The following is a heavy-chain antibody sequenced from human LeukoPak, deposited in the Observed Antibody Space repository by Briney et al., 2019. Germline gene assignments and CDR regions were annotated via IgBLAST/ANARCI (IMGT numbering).Heavy chain of an antibody. D-gene: IGHD3-22*01. CDR2: INSDGSST. CDR3: ARLTYYYDSSGYGSTDDY. J-gene: IGHJ4*02. V-gene: IGHV3-74*01. CDR1: GFTFSSYW. Sequence: PGGSLTLSCAASGFTFSSYWMHWVRQAPGKGLVWVSRINSDGSSTSYADSVKGRFTISRDNAKNTLYLQMNSLRAEDTAVYYCARLTYYYDSSGYGSTDDYWGQGTLVTVSS.